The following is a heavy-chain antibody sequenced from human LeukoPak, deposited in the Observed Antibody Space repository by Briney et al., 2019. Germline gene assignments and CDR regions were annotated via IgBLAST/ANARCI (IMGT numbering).Heavy chain of an antibody. CDR3: AREVQWLSHFDY. D-gene: IGHD3-22*01. CDR1: GGSISRGGYY. Sequence: SETLSLTRTVSGGSISRGGYYWSWIRQHPGTGLEWIGYIYYSGSTYYNPSLKSRVTISVDTSKNQFSLKLSSVTAADTAVYYCAREVQWLSHFDYWGQGTLVTVSS. J-gene: IGHJ4*02. CDR2: IYYSGST. V-gene: IGHV4-31*03.